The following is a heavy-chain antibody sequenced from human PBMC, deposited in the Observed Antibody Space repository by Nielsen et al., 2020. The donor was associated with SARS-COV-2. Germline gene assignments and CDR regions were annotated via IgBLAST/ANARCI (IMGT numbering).Heavy chain of an antibody. Sequence: SETLSLTCAVYGGSFSGYYWSWIRQPPGKGLEWIGEIYHSGSTNYNPSLKSRVTISMDASKNQFSLKMSSVTAADTAVYYCARESGLDTTDNWGQGVLVTVSS. CDR1: GGSFSGYY. V-gene: IGHV4-34*01. CDR2: IYHSGST. D-gene: IGHD3/OR15-3a*01. CDR3: ARESGLDTTDN. J-gene: IGHJ4*02.